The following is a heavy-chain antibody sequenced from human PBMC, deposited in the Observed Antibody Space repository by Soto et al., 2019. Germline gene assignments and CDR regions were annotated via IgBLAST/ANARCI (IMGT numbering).Heavy chain of an antibody. CDR1: GYTFTSYG. J-gene: IGHJ6*02. Sequence: ASVKVSCKASGYTFTSYGISWVRQAPGQGLEWMGWISAYNGNTNYAQKLQGRVTMTTDTSTSTAYMERRSLRSDDTAVYYCARDSYGDYHHPSYGMDVWGQGTTVTVSS. CDR2: ISAYNGNT. D-gene: IGHD4-17*01. CDR3: ARDSYGDYHHPSYGMDV. V-gene: IGHV1-18*04.